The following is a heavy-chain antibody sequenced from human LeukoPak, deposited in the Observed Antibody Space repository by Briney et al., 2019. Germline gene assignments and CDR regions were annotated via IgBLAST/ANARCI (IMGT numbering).Heavy chain of an antibody. CDR3: ARAGQTGTDAFDI. CDR1: GGSISSYY. D-gene: IGHD1-1*01. V-gene: IGHV4-4*07. CDR2: IYTSGST. Sequence: SETLSLTCTVSGGSISSYYWSWIRQPAGKGLEWIGRIYTSGSTNYNPSLKSRVTISIDMSKTQVSLKLSSVTAADTAVYYCARAGQTGTDAFDIWGQGTMVTVSS. J-gene: IGHJ3*02.